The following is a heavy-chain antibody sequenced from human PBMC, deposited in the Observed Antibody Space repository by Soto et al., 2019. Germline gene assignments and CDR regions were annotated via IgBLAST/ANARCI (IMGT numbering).Heavy chain of an antibody. CDR2: ISGSGGST. J-gene: IGHJ4*02. D-gene: IGHD3-3*01. CDR3: ATTYYDFWSGYYGAFDY. CDR1: GFTFSSYA. V-gene: IGHV3-23*01. Sequence: GSLRISCAASGFTFSSYAISWVRQAPGKGLEWVSAISGSGGSTYYADSVKGRFTISRDNSKNTLYLQMNSLRAEDTAVYYCATTYYDFWSGYYGAFDYWGQGTLVTVSS.